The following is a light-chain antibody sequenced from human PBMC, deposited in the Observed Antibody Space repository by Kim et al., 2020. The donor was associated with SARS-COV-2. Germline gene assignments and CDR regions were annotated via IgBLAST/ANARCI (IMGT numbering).Light chain of an antibody. J-gene: IGKJ1*01. CDR1: QSISSW. CDR3: QQYNRYSGT. Sequence: DIQMTQSPSTLSASVGDRVTITCRASQSISSWLAGYQQKPGKAPKLLIYDASSLESGVSSRFSGSGSCTESTLTISSLQPDDFASYHFQQYNRYSGTFGQGTKVDIK. CDR2: DAS. V-gene: IGKV1-5*01.